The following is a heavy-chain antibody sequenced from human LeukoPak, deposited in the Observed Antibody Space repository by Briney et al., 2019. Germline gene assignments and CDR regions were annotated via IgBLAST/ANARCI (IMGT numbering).Heavy chain of an antibody. J-gene: IGHJ4*02. D-gene: IGHD4-23*01. V-gene: IGHV4-59*08. CDR1: GGSITNTF. CDR3: ARHPSWPDYGGTFDY. Sequence: SETLSLTCSVSGGSITNTFWSWIRQTPGKGLEGIAYIYSDGRTNYNPSLKSRVTISIDTSKDQFSLKMSSVTAADTAVYYCARHPSWPDYGGTFDYLGQGTLATVSS. CDR2: IYSDGRT.